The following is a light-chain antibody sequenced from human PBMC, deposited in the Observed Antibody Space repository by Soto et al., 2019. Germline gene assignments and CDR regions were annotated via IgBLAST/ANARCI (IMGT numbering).Light chain of an antibody. J-gene: IGKJ2*01. Sequence: EIVMTQSPATLSVSPGERATLSCRASQSVSSNLAWYQQKPGQAPRLLIYGASTRATGIPARFSGSGSGTEFTLTISSLQSEDFAVYYCLQYNNWPPWYTFGQGTKLEIK. CDR1: QSVSSN. CDR3: LQYNNWPPWYT. V-gene: IGKV3-15*01. CDR2: GAS.